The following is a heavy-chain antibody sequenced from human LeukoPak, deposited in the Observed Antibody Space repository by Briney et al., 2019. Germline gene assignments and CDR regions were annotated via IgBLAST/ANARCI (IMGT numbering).Heavy chain of an antibody. V-gene: IGHV1-8*03. CDR3: ARGRDIVLMVYADDAFDI. CDR2: MNPNSGNT. D-gene: IGHD2-8*01. CDR1: GYTFTSYD. Sequence: ASVKVSCKASGYTFTSYDINWVRQATGQGLEWMGWMNPNSGNTGYAQKFQGRVTITRNTSISTAYTELSSLRSEGTGVYYCARGRDIVLMVYADDAFDIWGQGTMVTVSS. J-gene: IGHJ3*02.